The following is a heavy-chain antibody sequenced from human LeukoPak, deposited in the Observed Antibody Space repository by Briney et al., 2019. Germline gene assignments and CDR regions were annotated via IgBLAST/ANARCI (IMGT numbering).Heavy chain of an antibody. D-gene: IGHD4-17*01. CDR2: INQDGSDQ. J-gene: IGHJ5*02. CDR1: GFIFSNSW. V-gene: IGHV3-7*01. CDR3: ARTTVTAGRTNWFDP. Sequence: GGSLRLFCAASGFIFSNSWMNWVRQAPGKGLEWVANINQDGSDQYYVDSVKGRFTISRDNAKNSLYLQMNSLRAEDTAVYYCARTTVTAGRTNWFDPWGQGTLVIVSS.